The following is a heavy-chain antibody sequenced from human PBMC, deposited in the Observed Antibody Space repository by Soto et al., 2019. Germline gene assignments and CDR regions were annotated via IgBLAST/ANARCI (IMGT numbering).Heavy chain of an antibody. CDR3: ARERVTPNFDY. Sequence: GGSLRLSCAASGFTFSTYSMNWVRQAPGKGLEWISYISASSSPIYYADSVKGRFTISRDNARNSLYLQMNSLRDDDTAVYYCARERVTPNFDYWGQGTLVTVSS. J-gene: IGHJ4*02. D-gene: IGHD4-4*01. V-gene: IGHV3-48*02. CDR1: GFTFSTYS. CDR2: ISASSSPI.